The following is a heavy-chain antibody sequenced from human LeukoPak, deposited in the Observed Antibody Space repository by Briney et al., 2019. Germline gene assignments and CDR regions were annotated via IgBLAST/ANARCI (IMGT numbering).Heavy chain of an antibody. CDR3: ARVKYSRGNWFDP. V-gene: IGHV1-2*02. Sequence: ASVTVSCKASGYTFTGYYMHWVRQAPGQGLEGMGWINPNSGGTNYEQKFQGRVTMTRDTSISTAYMELSRLRSDDTAVYYCARVKYSRGNWFDPWGQGTLVTVSS. CDR1: GYTFTGYY. J-gene: IGHJ5*02. D-gene: IGHD6-6*01. CDR2: INPNSGGT.